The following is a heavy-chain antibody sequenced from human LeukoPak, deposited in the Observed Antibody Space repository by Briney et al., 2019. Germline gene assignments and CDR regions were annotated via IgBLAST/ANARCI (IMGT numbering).Heavy chain of an antibody. CDR2: IYTSGST. D-gene: IGHD3-3*01. V-gene: IGHV4-4*09. J-gene: IGHJ4*02. CDR3: ARHGLDITIYGNRHFDY. CDR1: SGSISGYF. Sequence: PSETLSLTCTVSSGSISGYFWSWIRQPPGKGLEWIGHIYTSGSTNYNPSLKSRVTISVDTSKSQFSLKLSSVTAADTAVYYCARHGLDITIYGNRHFDYWGQGILVTVSS.